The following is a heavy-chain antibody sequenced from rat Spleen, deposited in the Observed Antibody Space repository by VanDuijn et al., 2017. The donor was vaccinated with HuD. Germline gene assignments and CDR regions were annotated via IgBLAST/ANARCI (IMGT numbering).Heavy chain of an antibody. V-gene: IGHV5-58*01. CDR2: ISPDGSRT. D-gene: IGHD1-7*01. Sequence: EVQLVETGGGLVHPGESLKLSCVASGFTFSSYWMFWIRQAPGEGLEWLSSISPDGSRTYYRDSVKGRFTISRDNAKSTLYLQMDSLRSEDTATYYCTTGGGSYYRYWGQGVMVTVSS. CDR1: GFTFSSYW. CDR3: TTGGGSYYRY. J-gene: IGHJ2*01.